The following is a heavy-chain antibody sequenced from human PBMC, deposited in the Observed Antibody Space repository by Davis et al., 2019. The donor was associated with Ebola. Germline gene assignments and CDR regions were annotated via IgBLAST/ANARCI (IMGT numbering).Heavy chain of an antibody. CDR2: INPSGGST. Sequence: AASVKVSCKASGYTFTSYYMHWVRQAPGQGLEWMGIINPSGGSTSYAQKFQGRVTMTRDTSTSTVYMELSSLRSEDTAVYYCARARSQLLELRTRDWFDPWGQGTLVTASS. J-gene: IGHJ5*02. CDR1: GYTFTSYY. V-gene: IGHV1-46*01. D-gene: IGHD1-7*01. CDR3: ARARSQLLELRTRDWFDP.